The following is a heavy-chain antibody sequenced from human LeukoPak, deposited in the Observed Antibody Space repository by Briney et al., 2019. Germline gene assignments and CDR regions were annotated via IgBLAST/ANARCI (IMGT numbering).Heavy chain of an antibody. CDR3: ARLNADMVRGVPNNWFDP. CDR2: INTNTGNP. Sequence: ASVKVSCKASGYSFTGYYIHWVRQAPGQGLEWMGWINTNTGNPTYAQGFTGRFVFSLDTSVSTAYLQISSLKAEDTAVYYCARLNADMVRGVPNNWFDPWGQGTLVTVSS. D-gene: IGHD3-10*01. V-gene: IGHV7-4-1*02. J-gene: IGHJ5*02. CDR1: GYSFTGYY.